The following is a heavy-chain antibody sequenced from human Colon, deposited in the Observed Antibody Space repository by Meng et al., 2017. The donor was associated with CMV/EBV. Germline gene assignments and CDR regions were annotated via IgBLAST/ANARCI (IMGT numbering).Heavy chain of an antibody. CDR2: IYWDDDK. D-gene: IGHD3-10*01. J-gene: IGHJ4*02. CDR3: AHRPYGSGSYFFDY. CDR1: GFSLSTIGMG. V-gene: IGHV2-5*02. Sequence: QITLKEYCPTLVKPTQTLTLTCTFSGFSLSTIGMGVGWTRQPPGKALEWLGVIYWDDDKRYSPSLKSRLTITKDTSKNQVVLTMTNLDPLDTATYYCAHRPYGSGSYFFDYWGQGTLVTVSS.